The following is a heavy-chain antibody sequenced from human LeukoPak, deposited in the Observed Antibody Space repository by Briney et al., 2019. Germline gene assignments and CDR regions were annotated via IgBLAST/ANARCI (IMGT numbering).Heavy chain of an antibody. V-gene: IGHV1-2*06. CDR1: GYTFTGYY. CDR3: ARAHGLRYFDWLLNPDY. D-gene: IGHD3-9*01. Sequence: GASVKVSSKASGYTFTGYYMHWVRQAPGQGLEWMGRINPNSGGTNYAQKFQGRVTMTRDTSISTAYMELSRLRSDDTAVYYCARAHGLRYFDWLLNPDYWGRGTLVTVSS. J-gene: IGHJ4*02. CDR2: INPNSGGT.